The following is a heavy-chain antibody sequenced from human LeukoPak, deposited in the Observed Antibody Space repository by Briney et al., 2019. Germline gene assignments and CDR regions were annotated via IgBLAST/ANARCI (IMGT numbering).Heavy chain of an antibody. CDR1: GGSISSSSYY. V-gene: IGHV4-39*02. CDR2: IYYSGRT. Sequence: SETLSLTCTVSGGSISSSSYYWGWIRLPPGKGLEWIASIYYSGRTYYNPSLKSRVTISVDTSKNQFSLKLSSVTAADTAVYYCARDMDSSGWYYFDYWGQGTLVTVSS. CDR3: ARDMDSSGWYYFDY. D-gene: IGHD6-19*01. J-gene: IGHJ4*02.